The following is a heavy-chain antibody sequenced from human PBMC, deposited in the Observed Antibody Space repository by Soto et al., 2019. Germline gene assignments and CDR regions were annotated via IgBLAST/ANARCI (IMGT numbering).Heavy chain of an antibody. V-gene: IGHV1-18*04. J-gene: IGHJ6*02. CDR3: ARDLKGYCSGGSCYPYYYYYRMDV. CDR2: ISAYNGNT. Sequence: ASVKVTCKASGYTFTSYGISWVRQAPGQGLEGMGWISAYNGNTNYAQKLQGRVTMTTDTSTSTAYMELRSLRSDDTAVYYCARDLKGYCSGGSCYPYYYYYRMDVWGQGTTVTVSS. D-gene: IGHD2-15*01. CDR1: GYTFTSYG.